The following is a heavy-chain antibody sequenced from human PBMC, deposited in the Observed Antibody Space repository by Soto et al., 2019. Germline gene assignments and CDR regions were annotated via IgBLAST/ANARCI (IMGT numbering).Heavy chain of an antibody. J-gene: IGHJ4*02. Sequence: GGSLRLSCAGSGFTFSDYYMSWIRQAPGKGLEWVSGISDSGATIYYADSMKGRFTISRDNSMNTLYLQMNTLRAEDTAVYYCAKVSSSWYAGFFDLWGQGTLVTVSS. D-gene: IGHD6-13*01. V-gene: IGHV3-23*01. CDR2: ISDSGATI. CDR3: AKVSSSWYAGFFDL. CDR1: GFTFSDYY.